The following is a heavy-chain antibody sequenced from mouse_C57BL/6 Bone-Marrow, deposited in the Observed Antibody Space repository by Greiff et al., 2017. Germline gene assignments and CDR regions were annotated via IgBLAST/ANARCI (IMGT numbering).Heavy chain of an antibody. J-gene: IGHJ2*01. CDR2: ISSGSSTI. V-gene: IGHV5-17*01. CDR1: GFTFSDYG. D-gene: IGHD2-1*01. Sequence: EVHLVESGGGLVKPGGSLKLSCAASGFTFSDYGMHWVRQAPEKGLEWVAYISSGSSTIYYADTVKGRFTISRDNAKNTLFLQMTSLRSEDTAMYYCARHYGNFRNYFDYWGQGTTLTVSS. CDR3: ARHYGNFRNYFDY.